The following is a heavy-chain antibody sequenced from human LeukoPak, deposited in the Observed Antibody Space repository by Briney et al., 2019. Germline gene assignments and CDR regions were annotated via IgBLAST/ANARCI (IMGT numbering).Heavy chain of an antibody. CDR3: ATGIASYGYYYYYYMDV. Sequence: VKVSCKASGGTFSSYAISWVRQAPGQGLEWMGRIIPIFGTANYAQKFQGRVTITTDESTSTAYMELSSLRSEDTAVYYCATGIASYGYYYYYYMDVWGKGTTVTVSS. CDR1: GGTFSSYA. J-gene: IGHJ6*03. D-gene: IGHD5-18*01. CDR2: IIPIFGTA. V-gene: IGHV1-69*05.